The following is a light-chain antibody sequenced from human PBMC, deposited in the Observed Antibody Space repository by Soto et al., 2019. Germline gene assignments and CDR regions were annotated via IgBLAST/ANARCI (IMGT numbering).Light chain of an antibody. Sequence: DIQMTQSPSTLSTSVGDRVTITCRASQSISDWLAWYQQKPGKAPKLLIYKASSLESGVPSRFSGSGSGTELTLTISGLQPDDFATYYCQQYNTYRTWTFGQWTKWISN. CDR2: KAS. CDR3: QQYNTYRTWT. J-gene: IGKJ1*01. CDR1: QSISDW. V-gene: IGKV1-5*03.